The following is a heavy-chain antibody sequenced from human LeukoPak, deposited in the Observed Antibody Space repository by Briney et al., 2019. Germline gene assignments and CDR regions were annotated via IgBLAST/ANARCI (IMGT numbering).Heavy chain of an antibody. Sequence: GGSLRLSCTASGFTFSSYSMNWVRQAPGKGLEWVSSISSSSSYIYYADSVKGRFTISRDNAKNSLYLQMNSLRAEDTAVYYCARGGAYIIKTAMVPYWGQGTLVTVSS. J-gene: IGHJ4*02. CDR2: ISSSSSYI. CDR3: ARGGAYIIKTAMVPY. D-gene: IGHD5-18*01. CDR1: GFTFSSYS. V-gene: IGHV3-21*01.